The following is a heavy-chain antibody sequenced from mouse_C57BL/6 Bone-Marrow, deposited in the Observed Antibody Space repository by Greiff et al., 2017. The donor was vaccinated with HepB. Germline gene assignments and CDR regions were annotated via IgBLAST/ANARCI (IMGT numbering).Heavy chain of an antibody. CDR2: ISSGGSYT. Sequence: EVMLVESGGDLVKPGGSLKLSCAASGFTFSSYGMSWVRQTPDKRLEWVATISSGGSYTYYPDSVKGRFTISRDNAKNTLYLQMSSRKSEDTAMYYCALYYYGSSYGYWGQGTTLTVSS. CDR3: ALYYYGSSYGY. D-gene: IGHD1-1*01. J-gene: IGHJ2*01. CDR1: GFTFSSYG. V-gene: IGHV5-6*01.